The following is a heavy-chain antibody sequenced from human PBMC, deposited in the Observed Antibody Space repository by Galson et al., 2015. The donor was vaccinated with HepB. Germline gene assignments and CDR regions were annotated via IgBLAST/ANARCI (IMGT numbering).Heavy chain of an antibody. Sequence: LRLSCAASGFTFSNFPLHWVRQAPGKGLEWVAVISYDGNIEYYIDSVKGRFTISRDNSKNTLSLQMNSLRAEDTAVYYCARDTTGTTSSYYYYGLDVWGQGTTVTVSS. CDR3: ARDTTGTTSSYYYYGLDV. D-gene: IGHD1-1*01. CDR1: GFTFSNFP. CDR2: ISYDGNIE. V-gene: IGHV3-30*04. J-gene: IGHJ6*02.